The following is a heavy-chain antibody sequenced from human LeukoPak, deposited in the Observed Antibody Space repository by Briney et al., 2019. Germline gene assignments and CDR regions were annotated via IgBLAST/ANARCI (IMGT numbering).Heavy chain of an antibody. V-gene: IGHV3-30-3*01. J-gene: IGHJ4*02. CDR1: GFTFSSYA. CDR2: ISYDGSNK. CDR3: AREAGGRFDY. D-gene: IGHD3-16*01. Sequence: GGSLRLSCAASGFTFSSYAMHWVRQAPGKGLEWVAVISYDGSNKYYADSVKGRFTISRDNSKNTLYLQMNSLRAEDTAVYYCAREAGGRFDYWGQGTLVTVSS.